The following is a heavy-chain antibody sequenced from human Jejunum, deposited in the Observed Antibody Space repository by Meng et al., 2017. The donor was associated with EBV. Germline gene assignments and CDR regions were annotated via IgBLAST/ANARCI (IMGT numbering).Heavy chain of an antibody. CDR1: GFTFSGNG. V-gene: IGHV3-33*01. J-gene: IGHJ4*02. D-gene: IGHD2-15*01. Sequence: QVQLMESGXGVVQPXRSLRLSSAGSGFTFSGNGIHWVRQAPGKGLEWVAIISYDGSKKYYADSVKGRFTISRDNSKNTVFLQMDSLSAEDTAVYYCARIYGGCSGGTCYPAPPDYWGLGTLVTVSS. CDR2: ISYDGSKK. CDR3: ARIYGGCSGGTCYPAPPDY.